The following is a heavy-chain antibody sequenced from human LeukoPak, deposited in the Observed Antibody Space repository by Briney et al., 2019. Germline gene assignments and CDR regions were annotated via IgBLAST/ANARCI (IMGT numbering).Heavy chain of an antibody. CDR3: ARGPRENSSGWYAGGYYYGMDV. J-gene: IGHJ6*02. CDR2: IYYSGST. Sequence: SETLSLTCTVSGGSNSSYYWSWIRQPPGKGLEWIGYIYYSGSTNYNPSLKSRVTISVDTSKNQFSLKLSSVTAADTAVYYCARGPRENSSGWYAGGYYYGMDVWGQGTTVTVSS. D-gene: IGHD6-19*01. V-gene: IGHV4-59*01. CDR1: GGSNSSYY.